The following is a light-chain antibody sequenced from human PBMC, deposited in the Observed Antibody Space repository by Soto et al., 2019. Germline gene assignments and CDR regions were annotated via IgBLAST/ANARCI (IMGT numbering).Light chain of an antibody. J-gene: IGLJ1*01. CDR1: NIGSKS. CDR2: DDS. V-gene: IGLV3-21*02. CDR3: QVCDSSSGXPNYV. Sequence: SYYLTQPPSVSVAPVQTARITCGGNNIGSKSLHWYQQKPGQAPVVVVYDDSERPSGIPELFSGSNSGNTATLTISRVEDGDEADYYCQVCDSSSGXPNYVFGNGTKVT.